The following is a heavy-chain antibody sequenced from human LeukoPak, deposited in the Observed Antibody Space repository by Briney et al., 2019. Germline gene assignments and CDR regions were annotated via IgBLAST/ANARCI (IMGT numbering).Heavy chain of an antibody. V-gene: IGHV3-21*01. J-gene: IGHJ4*02. Sequence: PGGSLRLSCAASGFTFSSYSMNWVRQAPGKGLEWVSSISSSSSYIYYADSVKGRFTISRDNAKNSLYLQMNSLRAEDTAVYYCAREAPRGTSSNPYYFDSWGQGTLVTVSS. CDR3: AREAPRGTSSNPYYFDS. CDR2: ISSSSSYI. CDR1: GFTFSSYS. D-gene: IGHD6-6*01.